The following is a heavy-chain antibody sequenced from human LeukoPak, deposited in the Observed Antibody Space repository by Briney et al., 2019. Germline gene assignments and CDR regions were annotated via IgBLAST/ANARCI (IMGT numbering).Heavy chain of an antibody. CDR2: ISSNSRHI. Sequence: GGSLRLSCAASGFTFSTYSMNWVRQAPGKGLEWVSSISSNSRHIYYADSMRCRFTISRDNAKNSLYLQMNSLKPEDTAVYYCARVAEAAAFDSWGQGTLVTVSS. D-gene: IGHD6-13*01. CDR3: ARVAEAAAFDS. V-gene: IGHV3-21*06. J-gene: IGHJ4*02. CDR1: GFTFSTYS.